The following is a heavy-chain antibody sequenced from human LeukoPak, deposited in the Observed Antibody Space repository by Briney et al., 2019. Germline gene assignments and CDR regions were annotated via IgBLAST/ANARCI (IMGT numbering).Heavy chain of an antibody. Sequence: SETLSLTCTVSGGSISSYYWSWIRQPPGRGLEWIGYIYYSGSTNYNPSLKSRVTISVDTSKNQFSLKLSSVTAADTAVYYCAREGRAVDYWGQGTLVTVSS. CDR3: AREGRAVDY. V-gene: IGHV4-59*01. J-gene: IGHJ4*02. CDR2: IYYSGST. CDR1: GGSISSYY.